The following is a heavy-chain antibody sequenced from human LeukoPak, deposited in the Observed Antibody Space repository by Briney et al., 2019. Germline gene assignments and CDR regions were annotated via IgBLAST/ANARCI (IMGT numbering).Heavy chain of an antibody. D-gene: IGHD3-9*01. J-gene: IGHJ4*02. CDR2: IIGGAGST. Sequence: PGGSLRLSCAASGFSVSSNGMSWVRQAPGKGLEWVSGIIGGAGSTYYAHCVKGRFTISRDNSKNTLLLQINSLGAEDTAVYYCVPDLAWFHYAYWGQGTLVTVSS. V-gene: IGHV3-23*01. CDR1: GFSVSSNG. CDR3: VPDLAWFHYAY.